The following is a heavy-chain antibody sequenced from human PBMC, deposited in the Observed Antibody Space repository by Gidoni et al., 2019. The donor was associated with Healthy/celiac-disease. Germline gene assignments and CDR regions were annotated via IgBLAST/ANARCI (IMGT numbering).Heavy chain of an antibody. CDR3: ARMHLGYDSSGYYYGYYCYYGMDV. CDR1: ASTFSSFS. Sequence: EVQLVESGGGLVQPRGSLILSCEPSASTFSSFSMSWFLQAPEKGLGWVSESSSSSSIIYYADSEEGRFAISRDNAKNSLYLQMNGLRDENTAVYYCARMHLGYDSSGYYYGYYCYYGMDVWGQGTTVTVSS. CDR2: SSSSSSII. D-gene: IGHD3-22*01. J-gene: IGHJ6*02. V-gene: IGHV3-48*02.